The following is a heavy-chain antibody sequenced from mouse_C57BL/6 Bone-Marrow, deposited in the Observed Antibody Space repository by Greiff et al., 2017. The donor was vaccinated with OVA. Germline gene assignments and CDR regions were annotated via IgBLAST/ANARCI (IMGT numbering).Heavy chain of an antibody. V-gene: IGHV1-22*01. J-gene: IGHJ2*01. CDR3: ARKSALGPYFDY. Sequence: EVQLQQSGPELVKPGASGKMSCKASGYTFTDYNMHWVKQSHGKSLEGIGYINHNNGGTSYNQKFKGNATLTVNKSSSTAYIELRILTSEASAVYSCARKSALGPYFDYWGQGTTLTVSS. CDR2: INHNNGGT. D-gene: IGHD4-1*01. CDR1: GYTFTDYN.